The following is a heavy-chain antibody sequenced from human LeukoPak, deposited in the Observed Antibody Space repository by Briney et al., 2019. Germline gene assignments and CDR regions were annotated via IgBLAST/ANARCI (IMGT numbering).Heavy chain of an antibody. V-gene: IGHV4-39*01. Sequence: PSETLSLTCTVSGGSISSSSYYWGWIRQPPGKGLEWIGSIYYRGSTYYNPSLKSRVTISVDTSKNQFSLKLSSVTAADTAVYYCAAYSGSPLWGQGTMVTVSS. CDR2: IYYRGST. D-gene: IGHD1-26*01. J-gene: IGHJ3*01. CDR1: GGSISSSSYY. CDR3: AAYSGSPL.